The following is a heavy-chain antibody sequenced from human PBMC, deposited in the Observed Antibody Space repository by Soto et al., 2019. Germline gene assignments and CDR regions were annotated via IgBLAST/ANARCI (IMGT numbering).Heavy chain of an antibody. V-gene: IGHV1-18*01. J-gene: IGHJ6*02. Sequence: GASVKVSCKASGYTFTSYGISWVRQAPGQGLEWMGWISAYNGNTNYARKLQGRVTMTTDTSTSTAYMELRSLSSDDTAVYYCARDQVYYYGSGSYRYYYGMDVWGQGTTVTVSS. CDR2: ISAYNGNT. CDR1: GYTFTSYG. D-gene: IGHD3-10*01. CDR3: ARDQVYYYGSGSYRYYYGMDV.